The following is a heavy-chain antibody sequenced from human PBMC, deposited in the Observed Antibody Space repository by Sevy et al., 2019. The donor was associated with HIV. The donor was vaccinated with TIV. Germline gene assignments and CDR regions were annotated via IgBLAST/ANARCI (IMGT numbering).Heavy chain of an antibody. D-gene: IGHD3-22*01. V-gene: IGHV1-18*01. CDR1: GYTFTTSG. Sequence: GESLKISCEASGYTFTTSGINWVRQAPGQGLEWMGWISGYTENTKYAQKFQDRLTLTIDTSTSTAYMDLRSLRSGHTAVYYGARAWTPTSYYDSGAMKRDYYFDSWGQGTLVTVSS. J-gene: IGHJ4*02. CDR3: ARAWTPTSYYDSGAMKRDYYFDS. CDR2: ISGYTENT.